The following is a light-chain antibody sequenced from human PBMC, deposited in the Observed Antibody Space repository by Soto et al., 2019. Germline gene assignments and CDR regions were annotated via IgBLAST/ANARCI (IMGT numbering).Light chain of an antibody. CDR1: QSVLYSSNNKNY. Sequence: DIVMTQSPDSLAVSLGERATINCKSSQSVLYSSNNKNYLAWYQQKPGQPPKLLIYWAYTPESGVPDRFSGSGSGPDFTLTISSRQAEDVAVYYWQQYYGTPRWTFGQGTKVEIK. J-gene: IGKJ1*01. CDR3: QQYYGTPRWT. V-gene: IGKV4-1*01. CDR2: WAY.